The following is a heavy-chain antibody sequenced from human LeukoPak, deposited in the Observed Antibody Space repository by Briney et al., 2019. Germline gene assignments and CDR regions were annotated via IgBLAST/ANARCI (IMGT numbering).Heavy chain of an antibody. CDR3: ARCGGDCQRLDY. D-gene: IGHD2-21*02. V-gene: IGHV3-11*06. J-gene: IGHJ4*02. CDR1: GFTFSDYY. Sequence: GGSLRLSCAASGFTFSDYYMSWVRQAPGKGLEWLSYISTSSTYTNYADSVRGRFTISRDNAKNSLYLRMNSLRAEDTAVYYCARCGGDCQRLDYWGQGTLVTVSS. CDR2: ISTSSTYT.